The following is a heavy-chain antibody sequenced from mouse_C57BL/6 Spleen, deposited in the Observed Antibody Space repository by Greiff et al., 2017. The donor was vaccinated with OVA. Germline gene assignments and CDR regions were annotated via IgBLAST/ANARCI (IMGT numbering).Heavy chain of an antibody. CDR2: LYPGDGDT. CDR1: GYAFSSSW. Sequence: QVQLQQSGPELVKPGASVKISCKASGYAFSSSWMNWVKQRPGKGLEWIGRLYPGDGDTNYKVEGKTKATLTADKSSSTAYMQLSSLTSEDSAVYCGARSYYYGSEGYVDVWGTGTTVTVSS. V-gene: IGHV1-82*01. D-gene: IGHD1-1*01. CDR3: ARSYYYGSEGYVDV. J-gene: IGHJ1*03.